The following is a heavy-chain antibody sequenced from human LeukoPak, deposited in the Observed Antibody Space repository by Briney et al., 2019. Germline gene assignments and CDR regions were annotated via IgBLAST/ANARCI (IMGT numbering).Heavy chain of an antibody. CDR1: GFTFSSYW. CDR2: INTDGSRT. D-gene: IGHD3-10*01. J-gene: IGHJ4*02. Sequence: GGSLRLSCAASGFTFSSYWMHWVRQGPGKGLVWVSRINTDGSRTSYADSVKGRFTISRDNAKNTLYLQMKSLRPEDTAVYYCTKDTFGPSDYWGQGTLVTVSS. CDR3: TKDTFGPSDY. V-gene: IGHV3-74*01.